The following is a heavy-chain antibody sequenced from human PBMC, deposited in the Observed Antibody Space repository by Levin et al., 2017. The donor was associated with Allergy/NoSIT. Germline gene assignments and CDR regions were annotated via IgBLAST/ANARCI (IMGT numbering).Heavy chain of an antibody. J-gene: IGHJ4*02. CDR3: AKSDSRYRRVNIVATIGDY. V-gene: IGHV3-23*01. CDR1: GFTFSSSA. Sequence: LSLTCAASGFTFSSSAMSWVRQAPGKGLEWVSAISGSGGSTYYADSVKGRFTISRDNSKNTLYLQMNSLRAEDTAVYYCAKSDSRYRRVNIVATIGDYWGQGTLVTVSS. CDR2: ISGSGGST. D-gene: IGHD5-12*01.